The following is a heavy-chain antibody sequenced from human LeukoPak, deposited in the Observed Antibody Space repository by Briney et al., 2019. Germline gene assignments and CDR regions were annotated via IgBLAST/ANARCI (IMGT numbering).Heavy chain of an antibody. V-gene: IGHV3-7*01. D-gene: IGHD6-13*01. CDR3: ARGREEQQMELMAKGHYLDV. CDR2: IKQDGTEQ. CDR1: GFTFSRFW. Sequence: PGGSLRLSCAASGFTFSRFWMSWVRQAPGKGLEWVANIKQDGTEQYYLDSVKGRFTISRDNAKNSLYMQLNRLRVEDTAVYYCARGREEQQMELMAKGHYLDVWGKGTTVTVSS. J-gene: IGHJ6*03.